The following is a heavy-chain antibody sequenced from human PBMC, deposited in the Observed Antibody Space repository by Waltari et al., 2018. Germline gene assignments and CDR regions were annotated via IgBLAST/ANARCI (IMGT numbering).Heavy chain of an antibody. J-gene: IGHJ5*02. Sequence: QVELVQSGAEVRKPGASVKVSCKASGYSLTSYYMHWVRQAPGVGLEWMGRSNPNSGDTNSGPKFQGRVTLTRDTSVNTAFLELRSLTSDDTAVYFCARESAFSTSWYPGFDPWGQGTLVTVAS. CDR3: ARESAFSTSWYPGFDP. V-gene: IGHV1-2*06. D-gene: IGHD2-2*01. CDR2: SNPNSGDT. CDR1: GYSLTSYY.